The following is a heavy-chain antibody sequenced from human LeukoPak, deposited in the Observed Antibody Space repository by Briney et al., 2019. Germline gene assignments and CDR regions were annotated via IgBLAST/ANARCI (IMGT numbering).Heavy chain of an antibody. CDR2: INPNSGGT. D-gene: IGHD1-1*01. J-gene: IGHJ4*02. Sequence: ASVKVSCKASGYTFTGYYMHWVRQAPGQGLEWMGWINPNSGGTNYAQKFQGRVTMTRDTSISTAYMELSSLRSEDTAVYYCAAWNDEGRFDYWGQGTLVTVSS. CDR1: GYTFTGYY. V-gene: IGHV1-2*02. CDR3: AAWNDEGRFDY.